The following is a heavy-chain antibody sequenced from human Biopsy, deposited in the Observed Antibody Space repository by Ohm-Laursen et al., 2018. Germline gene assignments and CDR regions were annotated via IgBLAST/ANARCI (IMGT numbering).Heavy chain of an antibody. Sequence: SLRLSCSASGFSVSSYDTNWARQAPGKGLEWISYISETSSHIYDADSVRGRFTVARDIAKNSLYLQLNSLRVEDTAVYYCARDSSRRAREGGMDVWGQGTTVTV. V-gene: IGHV3-21*01. CDR1: GFSVSSYD. CDR2: ISETSSHI. D-gene: IGHD6-6*01. CDR3: ARDSSRRAREGGMDV. J-gene: IGHJ6*02.